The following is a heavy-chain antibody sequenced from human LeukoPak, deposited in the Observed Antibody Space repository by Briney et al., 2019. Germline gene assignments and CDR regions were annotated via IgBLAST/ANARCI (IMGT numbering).Heavy chain of an antibody. V-gene: IGHV3-23*01. CDR1: GFTFSSYA. J-gene: IGHJ6*02. D-gene: IGHD5-12*01. CDR3: AKEGGAGYRNGMDV. Sequence: GGSLRLSCAASGFTFSSYAMTWVRQAPGKGLEWVSSIGGNTYYTDSVKGRFTISRDNSKNTLYLQMDSLRAGDTALYYCAKEGGAGYRNGMDVWGQGTTVTVSS. CDR2: IGGNT.